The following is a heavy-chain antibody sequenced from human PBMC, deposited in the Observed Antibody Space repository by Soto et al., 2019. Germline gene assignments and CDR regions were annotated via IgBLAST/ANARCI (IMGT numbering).Heavy chain of an antibody. V-gene: IGHV3-30*03. CDR2: ISYDGSNK. Sequence: QVQLVESGGGVVQPGRSLRLSCAASGFTFSSYGMHWVRQAPGKGLEWVAVISYDGSNKYYADHVKGRFTISRDNPKNPLYLQVNSLSAEDTGGYYCASLRVVPAAMIDYWGQGTLVTVSS. D-gene: IGHD2-2*01. CDR3: ASLRVVPAAMIDY. J-gene: IGHJ4*02. CDR1: GFTFSSYG.